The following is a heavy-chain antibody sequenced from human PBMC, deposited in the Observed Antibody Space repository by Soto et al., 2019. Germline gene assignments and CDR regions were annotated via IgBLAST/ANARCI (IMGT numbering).Heavy chain of an antibody. Sequence: SETLSLTCNVSGGSISSYYWSWIRQPAGKGLEWIGRIYSSGSTNYNPSLKSRVTMSVDTSKNQFSLKLSSVTAADTAVYYCARGRSWRFGGYYFDYWGQGTLVTVSS. CDR3: ARGRSWRFGGYYFDY. CDR1: GGSISSYY. V-gene: IGHV4-4*07. CDR2: IYSSGST. D-gene: IGHD3-10*01. J-gene: IGHJ4*02.